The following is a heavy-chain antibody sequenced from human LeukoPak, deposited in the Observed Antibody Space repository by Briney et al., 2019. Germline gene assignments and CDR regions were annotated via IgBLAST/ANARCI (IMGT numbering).Heavy chain of an antibody. Sequence: SETPSLTCTVSGYSISSGYYWGWIRQPPGKGLEWIGSIYHSGSTYYNPSLKSRVTISVDTSKNQFSLKLSSVTAADTAVYYCARVIVGATYSYFDYWGQGTLVTVSS. CDR1: GYSISSGYY. V-gene: IGHV4-38-2*02. J-gene: IGHJ4*02. CDR3: ARVIVGATYSYFDY. D-gene: IGHD1-26*01. CDR2: IYHSGST.